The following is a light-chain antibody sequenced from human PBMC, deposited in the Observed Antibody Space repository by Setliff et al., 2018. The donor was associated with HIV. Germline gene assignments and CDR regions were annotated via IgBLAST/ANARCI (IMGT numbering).Light chain of an antibody. CDR1: RGDVGGYNY. Sequence: QSVLTQPASVSGSPGQSITISCTGTRGDVGGYNYVSWYQQHPGRVPKLMIYEVTHRPSGVSNRFSGSKSGYTASLTISGLQAEDEADYYCSLFTSSSTFVFGTGTKVTVL. CDR3: SLFTSSSTFV. CDR2: EVT. J-gene: IGLJ1*01. V-gene: IGLV2-14*03.